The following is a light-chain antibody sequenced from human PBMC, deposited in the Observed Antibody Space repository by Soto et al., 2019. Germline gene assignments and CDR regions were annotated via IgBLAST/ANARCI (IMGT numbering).Light chain of an antibody. J-gene: IGKJ1*01. CDR2: AAS. CDR1: QSVRSSY. Sequence: DIVLTQSPGTLSLSPWGRATLSCRASQSVRSSYLAWYQQKPGQAPRLLIYAASSRATGIPDRFSGSGSGTDFTLTISRLEPEDFAVYFCHQYDSTSSSWTFGQGTKVDIK. V-gene: IGKV3-20*01. CDR3: HQYDSTSSSWT.